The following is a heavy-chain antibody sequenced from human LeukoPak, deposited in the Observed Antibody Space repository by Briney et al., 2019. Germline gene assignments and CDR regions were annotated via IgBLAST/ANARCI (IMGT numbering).Heavy chain of an antibody. Sequence: ASVKVSCKASGYTFTSYDINWVRQATGQGLEWMGWMNPNSGNTGYAQKFQGRVTMTRNTSISTAYMELSSLRSEDTAVYYCARARLAVSGNYFENWGQGTLVTVSS. D-gene: IGHD6-19*01. CDR3: ARARLAVSGNYFEN. CDR2: MNPNSGNT. J-gene: IGHJ4*02. CDR1: GYTFTSYD. V-gene: IGHV1-8*01.